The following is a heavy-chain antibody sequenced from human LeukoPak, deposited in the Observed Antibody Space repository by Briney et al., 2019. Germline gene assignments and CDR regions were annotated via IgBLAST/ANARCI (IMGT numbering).Heavy chain of an antibody. D-gene: IGHD3-3*01. CDR2: ISSSGSTI. J-gene: IGHJ4*02. Sequence: GGSLRLSCAASGFTFSSYEMNWVRQAPGKGLEWVSYISSSGSTIYYAYSVYGRFTISRDNAKNSLYLQMNSLRAGDTAVYYCARGLRFLEWFSPYYFDYWGQGTLVTVSS. CDR3: ARGLRFLEWFSPYYFDY. V-gene: IGHV3-48*03. CDR1: GFTFSSYE.